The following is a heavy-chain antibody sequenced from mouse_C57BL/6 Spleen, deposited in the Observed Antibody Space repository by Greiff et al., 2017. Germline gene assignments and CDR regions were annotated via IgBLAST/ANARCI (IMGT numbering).Heavy chain of an antibody. Sequence: QVQLQQPGAELVRPGSSVKLSCKASGYTFTSYWMDWVKQRPGQGLEWIGNIYPSDSETHYNQKFKDKATLTVDKSSSTAYMQLSSLTSEDSAVYYCARWDGYYVYFGCWGQGTTLAVSS. CDR3: ARWDGYYVYFGC. CDR1: GYTFTSYW. CDR2: IYPSDSET. V-gene: IGHV1-61*01. J-gene: IGHJ2*01. D-gene: IGHD2-3*01.